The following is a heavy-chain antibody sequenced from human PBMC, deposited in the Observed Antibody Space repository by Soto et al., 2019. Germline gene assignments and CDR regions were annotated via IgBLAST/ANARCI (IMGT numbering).Heavy chain of an antibody. CDR1: GGTFSRYA. V-gene: IGHV1-69*13. D-gene: IGHD3-3*02. CDR3: ARGLNSINWFDP. CDR2: IIPIFGTA. Sequence: SVKVSCKASGGTFSRYAISWVRQAPGQGLEWMGGIIPIFGTANYAQKFQGRVTITADESTSTAYMELSSLRSEDTAVYYCARGLNSINWFDPSGNGTLVTVSS. J-gene: IGHJ5*02.